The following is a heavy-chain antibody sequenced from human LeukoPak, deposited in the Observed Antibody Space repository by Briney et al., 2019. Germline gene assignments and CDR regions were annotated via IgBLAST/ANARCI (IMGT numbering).Heavy chain of an antibody. CDR1: GFTFSSYA. CDR3: AKDWGYASGTFFVN. D-gene: IGHD6-19*01. V-gene: IGHV3-30*18. CDR2: ISSEGRDK. J-gene: IGHJ4*02. Sequence: GRSLRLSCAASGFTFSSYAMHWVRQAPGKGLEWVAVISSEGRDKYYAESVKGRFTISRDNPKNTLYLQMNSLRAEDTAVYYCAKDWGYASGTFFVNWGQGTLVTVSS.